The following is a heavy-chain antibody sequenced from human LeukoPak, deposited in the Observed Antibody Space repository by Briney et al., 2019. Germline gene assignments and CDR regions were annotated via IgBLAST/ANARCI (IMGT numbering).Heavy chain of an antibody. CDR2: IYSGGST. CDR1: GFTVSSNY. J-gene: IGHJ4*02. Sequence: GGSLRLSCAASGFTVSSNYMSWVRQAPGKGLEWVSVIYSGGSTYYADSVKGRFTISRDNPKNTLYLQMDSLRAEDTAVYYCASEALWDYDSSGYVDYWGQGTLVTVSS. V-gene: IGHV3-53*01. CDR3: ASEALWDYDSSGYVDY. D-gene: IGHD3-22*01.